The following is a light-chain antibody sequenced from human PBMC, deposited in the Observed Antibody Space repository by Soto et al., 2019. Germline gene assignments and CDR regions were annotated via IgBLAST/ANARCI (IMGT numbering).Light chain of an antibody. V-gene: IGLV2-8*01. CDR1: SSDVGAYNY. CDR2: EVT. Sequence: QSALTQPPSASGSPGQSVTISCTGTSSDVGAYNYVSWYQQHPGKAPKLIIYEVTKRPSGVPDRFSGSKSGNTASLTVSGLQAEDEADYYCSSYAGSDNLRVFGTGTKVTV. J-gene: IGLJ1*01. CDR3: SSYAGSDNLRV.